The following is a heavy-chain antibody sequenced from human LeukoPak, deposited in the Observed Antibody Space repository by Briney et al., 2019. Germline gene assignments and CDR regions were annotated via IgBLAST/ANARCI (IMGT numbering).Heavy chain of an antibody. J-gene: IGHJ4*02. Sequence: PGGSLRLSCAAFGFTFSNYWMSWVRQAPGKGLEWVANIKQDGSEKYYVDSVKGRFTISRYNAKNSLFLQMNSPRAEDTAVYYCARFTRNTGGFQWGQGTLVTVSS. V-gene: IGHV3-7*01. CDR1: GFTFSNYW. D-gene: IGHD2-8*02. CDR3: ARFTRNTGGFQ. CDR2: IKQDGSEK.